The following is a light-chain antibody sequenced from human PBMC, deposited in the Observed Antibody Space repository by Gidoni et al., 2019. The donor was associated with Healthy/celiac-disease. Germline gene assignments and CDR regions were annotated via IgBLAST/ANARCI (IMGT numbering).Light chain of an antibody. J-gene: IGKJ4*01. CDR2: DAS. V-gene: IGKV1-13*02. CDR1: QGISSA. CDR3: QQFNSYPT. Sequence: AIQLTQSPSSLSASVGDRVTITCRASQGISSALAWYQQKPGKAPKLLIYDASSLESGVPSRFSGSGSGTDFTLTICSLQPEDFATYYCQQFNSYPTFGGGTKVEIK.